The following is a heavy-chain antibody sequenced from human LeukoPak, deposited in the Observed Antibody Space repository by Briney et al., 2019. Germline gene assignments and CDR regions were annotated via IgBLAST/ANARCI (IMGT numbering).Heavy chain of an antibody. CDR2: IYSGGST. CDR1: GFTVSSNY. Sequence: GGSLRLSCAASGFTVSSNYMSWVRQAPGKGLEWVSVIYSGGSTYYADSVKGRFTISRDNSKNTLYLQMNSLRAEDTAVYYCARDKESSAFDIWGQGTMVTVSS. CDR3: ARDKESSAFDI. V-gene: IGHV3-53*01. J-gene: IGHJ3*02.